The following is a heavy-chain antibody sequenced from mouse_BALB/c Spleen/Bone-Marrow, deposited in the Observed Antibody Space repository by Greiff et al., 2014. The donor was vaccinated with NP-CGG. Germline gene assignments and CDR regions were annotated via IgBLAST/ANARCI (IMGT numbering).Heavy chain of an antibody. CDR2: VYPGSGST. Sequence: GSELVRPGASVKLSCKASGYTFTSYWMHWVKQRPGQGLEWIGNVYPGSGSTNYDEKFKNKATLTVDTSSSAAYMQLRSLTSEDSAVYYCTRGDYPYFPMDYWGQGTSVTVSS. J-gene: IGHJ4*01. D-gene: IGHD2-4*01. CDR3: TRGDYPYFPMDY. V-gene: IGHV1S22*01. CDR1: GYTFTSYW.